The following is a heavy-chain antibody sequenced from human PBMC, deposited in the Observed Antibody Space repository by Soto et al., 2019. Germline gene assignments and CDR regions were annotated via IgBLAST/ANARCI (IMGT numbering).Heavy chain of an antibody. CDR1: GFTFSSYG. CDR2: ISYDGSNK. D-gene: IGHD3-3*01. V-gene: IGHV3-30*18. J-gene: IGHJ6*02. CDR3: AKDNVSIFGVVISNGMDV. Sequence: GGSLRLSCAASGFTFSSYGMHWVRQAPGKGLEWVAVISYDGSNKYYADSVKGRFTISRDNSKNTLYLQMNSLRAEDTAVYYCAKDNVSIFGVVISNGMDVWGQGTTVTVSS.